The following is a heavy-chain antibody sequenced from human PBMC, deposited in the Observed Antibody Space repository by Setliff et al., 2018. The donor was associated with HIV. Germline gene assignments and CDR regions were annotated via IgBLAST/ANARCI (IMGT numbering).Heavy chain of an antibody. CDR1: GYTFTGYY. J-gene: IGHJ4*02. CDR3: ARGRYCSGGSCYGPYYY. Sequence: GASLKVSCKASGYTFTGYYMHWVRQAPGQGLEWMGWINPNSGGTNYAQKFQGRVTMTRDTSISTAYMELSRLRSDDTAVYYCARGRYCSGGSCYGPYYYWGQGTLVTVSS. V-gene: IGHV1-2*02. CDR2: INPNSGGT. D-gene: IGHD2-15*01.